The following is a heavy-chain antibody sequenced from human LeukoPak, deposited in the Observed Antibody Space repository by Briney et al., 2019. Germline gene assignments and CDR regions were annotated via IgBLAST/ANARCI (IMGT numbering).Heavy chain of an antibody. CDR1: GGSISSGSYY. V-gene: IGHV4-61*02. CDR3: ARITIFGVVIDY. Sequence: SETLSLACTVAGGSISSGSYYWSWIRHPAGKELEWVGRIYTSGSTNSNPSLKSRVTISVDTSKNQFSLKLSSVTAADTAVYYCARITIFGVVIDYWGQGTLVTVSS. CDR2: IYTSGST. D-gene: IGHD3-3*01. J-gene: IGHJ4*02.